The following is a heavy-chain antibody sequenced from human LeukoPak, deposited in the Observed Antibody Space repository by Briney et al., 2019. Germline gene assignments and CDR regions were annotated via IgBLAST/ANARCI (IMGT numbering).Heavy chain of an antibody. D-gene: IGHD2-15*01. CDR2: ISYDGSNK. J-gene: IGHJ6*02. CDR3: AKISRYCSGGSCHTTYYYYGMDV. V-gene: IGHV3-30*18. Sequence: PGGSLRLSCAASGFTFSSYGMHWVRQAPGKGLEWLAVISYDGSNKYYADSVKGRFTISRDNSKNTLYLQMNSLRAEDTAVYYCAKISRYCSGGSCHTTYYYYGMDVWGQGTTVTVSS. CDR1: GFTFSSYG.